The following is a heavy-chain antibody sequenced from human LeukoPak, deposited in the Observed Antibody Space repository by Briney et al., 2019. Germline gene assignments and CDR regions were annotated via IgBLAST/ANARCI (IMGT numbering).Heavy chain of an antibody. Sequence: SLRLSCAASGFILSSYAMHWVRQPPGKGLEWIGEMYLSGTTHSNPSVKSRVTISIDKSKNQFFLNLSSVTAADTAVYYCAGLVGRYSSGLYYYYFDYWGQGTLVTVSS. CDR1: GFILSSYA. D-gene: IGHD3-22*01. J-gene: IGHJ4*02. CDR3: AGLVGRYSSGLYYYYFDY. V-gene: IGHV4-4*02. CDR2: MYLSGTT.